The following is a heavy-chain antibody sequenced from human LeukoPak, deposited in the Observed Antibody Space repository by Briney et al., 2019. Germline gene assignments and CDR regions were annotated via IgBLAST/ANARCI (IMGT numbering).Heavy chain of an antibody. Sequence: PSETLSLTCIVSGGSISSSRYYWGWIRQPPGKGLEWIGSMYNNGITYYNPSLRSRVTTSVDMSKNQFSLKLNSVTAADTAVYYCGRHGTGQSNAWYGRFDYWGQGILVTVSS. V-gene: IGHV4-39*01. CDR2: MYNNGIT. D-gene: IGHD6-19*01. J-gene: IGHJ4*02. CDR3: GRHGTGQSNAWYGRFDY. CDR1: GGSISSSRYY.